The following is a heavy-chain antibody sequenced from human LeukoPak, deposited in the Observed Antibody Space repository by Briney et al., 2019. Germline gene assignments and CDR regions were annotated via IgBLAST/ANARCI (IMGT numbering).Heavy chain of an antibody. CDR2: INPNTGGT. V-gene: IGHV1-2*02. Sequence: ASAKVSCKASGYTFTGYYMYWVRQAPGQGLEWMGFINPNTGGTIYAQKFQARVTMTRDTSISTAYMELRGLISDDTAVYYCARRYGFWSGYPTAFDYWGQGTLVTVSS. J-gene: IGHJ4*02. D-gene: IGHD3-3*01. CDR1: GYTFTGYY. CDR3: ARRYGFWSGYPTAFDY.